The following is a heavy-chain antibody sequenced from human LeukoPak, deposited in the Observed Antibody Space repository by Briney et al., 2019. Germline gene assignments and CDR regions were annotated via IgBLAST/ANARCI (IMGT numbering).Heavy chain of an antibody. CDR3: ARGDIVVAPGVDY. CDR1: GYTFTGYY. J-gene: IGHJ4*02. D-gene: IGHD2-2*01. CDR2: INPNSGGT. Sequence: ASVKVSCKASGYTFTGYYMHWVRQAPGQGLEWMGWINPNSGGTNYAQKFQGRVTMTRDTSISTAYMELSRLRSYDTAVYYCARGDIVVAPGVDYWGQGTLVTVSS. V-gene: IGHV1-2*02.